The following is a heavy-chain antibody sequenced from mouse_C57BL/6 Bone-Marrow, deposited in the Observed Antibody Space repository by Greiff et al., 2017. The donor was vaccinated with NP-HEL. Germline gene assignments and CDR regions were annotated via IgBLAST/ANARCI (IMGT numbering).Heavy chain of an antibody. Sequence: QVQLQQPGAELVKPGASVKLSCKASGYTFTSYWMHWVKQRPGQGLEWIGMIHPNSGSTNYNEKFKSKATLPVDKSSSTAYMQLSSLTSEDSAVYYCAGSYDYYYFDYWGQGTTLTVSS. V-gene: IGHV1-64*01. CDR2: IHPNSGST. J-gene: IGHJ2*01. D-gene: IGHD2-4*01. CDR1: GYTFTSYW. CDR3: AGSYDYYYFDY.